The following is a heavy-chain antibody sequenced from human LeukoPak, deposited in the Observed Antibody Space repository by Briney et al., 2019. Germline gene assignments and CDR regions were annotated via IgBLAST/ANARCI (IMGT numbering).Heavy chain of an antibody. CDR2: IYPGDSDP. V-gene: IGHV5-51*01. J-gene: IGHJ4*02. CDR3: VRHGLGSSWFGFDY. CDR1: GYTFTTYW. D-gene: IGHD6-13*01. Sequence: GESLKISCKGSGYTFTTYWIGWVRHMPGKGLEWMGFIYPGDSDPRYSPSFQGQVTISADKSISTAYLQWSSLKASDSAMYYCVRHGLGSSWFGFDYWGQGTLVTVSS.